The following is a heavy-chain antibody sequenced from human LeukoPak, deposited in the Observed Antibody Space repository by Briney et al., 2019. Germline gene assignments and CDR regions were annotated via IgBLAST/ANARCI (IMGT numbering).Heavy chain of an antibody. V-gene: IGHV3-7*03. Sequence: PGGSLRLSCVVSRFTFSNYWMHWVRQAPGKGPEWVATIKPDGSGKYYVDSVKGRFTISRDNADNSLYLQMDSLRAEDTAVYYCARGDFDYWGQGTLVTVSS. J-gene: IGHJ4*02. CDR3: ARGDFDY. CDR1: RFTFSNYW. CDR2: IKPDGSGK.